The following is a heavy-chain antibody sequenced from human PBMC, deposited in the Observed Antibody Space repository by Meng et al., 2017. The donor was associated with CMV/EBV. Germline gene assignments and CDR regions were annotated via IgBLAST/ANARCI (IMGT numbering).Heavy chain of an antibody. J-gene: IGHJ6*02. CDR3: VRGVSMVREGHYYYYNDMDV. Sequence: LSLTCAASGFIFTDPYMDWVRQAPGKGLEWVGRIKNKHNGYTTEYAASVKGRFIISREDLKNSVFLQMDSLKTEDTAVYYCVRGVSMVREGHYYYYNDMDVWGRGTTVTVSS. CDR2: IKNKHNGYTT. CDR1: GFIFTDPY. V-gene: IGHV3-72*01. D-gene: IGHD3-10*01.